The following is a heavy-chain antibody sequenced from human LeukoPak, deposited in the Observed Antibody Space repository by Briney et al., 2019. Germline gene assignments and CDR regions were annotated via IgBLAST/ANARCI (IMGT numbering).Heavy chain of an antibody. CDR3: AWSVSGATCDY. CDR2: IYPGDSDT. Sequence: GESLKISCKGSGYSFTTYWIAWVRQTPGKGLEWMGIIYPGDSDTRYSPSFQGQVTISADKSMRVAYLQWTSLKASDTAMYYCAWSVSGATCDYWGQGTLVTVSS. J-gene: IGHJ4*02. V-gene: IGHV5-51*01. D-gene: IGHD6-19*01. CDR1: GYSFTTYW.